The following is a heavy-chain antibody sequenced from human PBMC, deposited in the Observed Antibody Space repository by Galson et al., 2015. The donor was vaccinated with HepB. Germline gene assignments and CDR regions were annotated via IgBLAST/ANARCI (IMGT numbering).Heavy chain of an antibody. D-gene: IGHD3-22*01. J-gene: IGHJ4*02. V-gene: IGHV4-39*01. Sequence: ETLSLTCTVSGGSIRSSDDYWGWIRQPPGQGLEWIGGLYKSGSTHYNPSLKSRVTIFVDTSKNQFSLKLSSVTAADTAVYYCARRASGMTVRYDFDYWGQGTLVTVSS. CDR3: ARRASGMTVRYDFDY. CDR1: GGSIRSSDDY. CDR2: LYKSGST.